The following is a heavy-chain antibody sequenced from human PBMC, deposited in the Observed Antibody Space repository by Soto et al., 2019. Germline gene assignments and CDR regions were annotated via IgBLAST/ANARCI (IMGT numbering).Heavy chain of an antibody. V-gene: IGHV2-5*02. J-gene: IGHJ4*02. CDR1: GFSLSTSGVG. D-gene: IGHD3-10*01. CDR2: IYWDDDK. CDR3: AHRSITMVRGVRTFDY. Sequence: QITLKESGPTLVKPTQTLTLTCTFSGFSLSTSGVGVGWIRQPPGKALEWLALIYWDDDKRYSPSLKSRLTITKDTSKNQVVLTMTNMDPVDTATYYCAHRSITMVRGVRTFDYWGQGTLVTVSS.